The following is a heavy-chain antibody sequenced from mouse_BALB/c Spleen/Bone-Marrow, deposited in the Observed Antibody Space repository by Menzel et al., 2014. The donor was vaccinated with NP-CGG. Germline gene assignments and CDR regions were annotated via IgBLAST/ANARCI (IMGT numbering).Heavy chain of an antibody. Sequence: EVQLQQSGPSLVKPSQTLSLPCSVTGDSITSGYWNWIRKFPGNKLEYMGYISYSGSTYYNPSLKGRISITRDTSKNQYYLQLNSVTTEDTATYYCARIYYDSHWYFDVWGAGTTVTVSS. D-gene: IGHD2-4*01. CDR1: GDSITSGY. V-gene: IGHV3-8*02. CDR3: ARIYYDSHWYFDV. J-gene: IGHJ1*01. CDR2: ISYSGST.